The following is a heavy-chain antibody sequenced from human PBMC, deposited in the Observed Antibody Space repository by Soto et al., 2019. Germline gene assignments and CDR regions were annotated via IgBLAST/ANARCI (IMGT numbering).Heavy chain of an antibody. J-gene: IGHJ6*02. D-gene: IGHD1-26*01. CDR1: GVTFSNYA. CDR3: VRDVGIVGAEYGMDV. Sequence: QVQLVQSGAEVKKPGSSVKVSCKASGVTFSNYAISWVRQAPGQGLEWMGGIIPKFGTANYAQKFQGRVTITADRSTSTASLDLSSLRSEDTAVYYCVRDVGIVGAEYGMDVWGQGTTVTVSS. CDR2: IIPKFGTA. V-gene: IGHV1-69*06.